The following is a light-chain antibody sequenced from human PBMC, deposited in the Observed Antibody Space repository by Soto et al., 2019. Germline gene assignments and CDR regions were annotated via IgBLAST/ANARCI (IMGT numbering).Light chain of an antibody. Sequence: DIQMPQSPSSLLASVGDRVTITSRASQGIRNNLGWYQQKPGKAPKRLIYGTSNLQYGAPSRFSGSRSGTDFTLTISSLQPEDFAMYYCQQYNSHWSWTFGQGPKVDI. CDR3: QQYNSHWSWT. V-gene: IGKV1-17*01. J-gene: IGKJ1*01. CDR2: GTS. CDR1: QGIRNN.